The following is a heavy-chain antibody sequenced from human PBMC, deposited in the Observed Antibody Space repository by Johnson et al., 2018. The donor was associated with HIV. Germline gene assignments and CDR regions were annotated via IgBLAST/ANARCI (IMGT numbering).Heavy chain of an antibody. CDR2: ISGSGGST. D-gene: IGHD2-2*01. V-gene: IGHV3-23*04. Sequence: VQLVESGGGVVQPGRSLRLSCAASGLTFSSYGMHWVRQAPGKGLEWVSAISGSGGSTYYADSVKGRFTISRDNAKNSLFQQMHSLRVEDTAIYYCARVGYQLHDAFDIWGQGTMVSVSS. J-gene: IGHJ3*02. CDR1: GLTFSSYG. CDR3: ARVGYQLHDAFDI.